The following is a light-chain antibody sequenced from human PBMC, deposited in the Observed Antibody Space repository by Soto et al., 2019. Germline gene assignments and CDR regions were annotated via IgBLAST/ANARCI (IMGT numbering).Light chain of an antibody. CDR1: QSVSSSH. CDR3: QKYGASPWT. Sequence: ELVLTQSPGTLSLSPGDSATLSCRGSQSVSSSHLAWYQQKRGQAPRLPIYDTSTRATGIPDRFSGSGSGTDLTLTISRLEPEDFAVYHCQKYGASPWTCGQGTKVDIK. CDR2: DTS. J-gene: IGKJ1*01. V-gene: IGKV3-20*01.